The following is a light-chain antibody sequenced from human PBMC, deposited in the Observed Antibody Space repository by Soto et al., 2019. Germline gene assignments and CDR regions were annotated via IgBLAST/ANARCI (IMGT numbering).Light chain of an antibody. Sequence: EIVLTQSPGTLSLSPGERATLSCRASQSVSSSYLAWCQQKPGQAPRLLIYAASSRATGIPDRFSGSGSGTDFNLTISRLEPEDYAVYYCQQYWDSFTFGGGTKVEIK. J-gene: IGKJ4*01. CDR1: QSVSSSY. CDR3: QQYWDSFT. V-gene: IGKV3-20*01. CDR2: AAS.